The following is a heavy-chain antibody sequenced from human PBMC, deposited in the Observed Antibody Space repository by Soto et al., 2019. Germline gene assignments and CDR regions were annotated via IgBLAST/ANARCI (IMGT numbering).Heavy chain of an antibody. CDR1: GFTFSSYE. J-gene: IGHJ3*02. CDR3: ARVHPMVRGPRGAFEI. D-gene: IGHD3-10*01. V-gene: IGHV3-48*03. CDR2: ISSSGSTI. Sequence: PGGSLRLSCAASGFTFSSYEMNWVRQAPGKGLEWVSYISSSGSTIYYADSVKGRFTISRDNAKNSLYLQMNSLRAEDTAVYYCARVHPMVRGPRGAFEIWGQGTMVTV.